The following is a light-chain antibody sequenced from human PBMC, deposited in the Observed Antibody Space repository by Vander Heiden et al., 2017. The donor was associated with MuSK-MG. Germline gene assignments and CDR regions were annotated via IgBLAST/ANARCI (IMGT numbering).Light chain of an antibody. Sequence: QPVLTQSPSASASLGASVNLTCTLSSGHTRYAIAWHQQQPDKGPRYLMKVNSDGSHTKGDGIPDRFSGSSSGAERFLTISSLHSEDEADYFCQTWDTGIRVFGGGTKLTVL. CDR3: QTWDTGIRV. V-gene: IGLV4-69*01. CDR1: SGHTRYA. J-gene: IGLJ3*02. CDR2: VNSDGSH.